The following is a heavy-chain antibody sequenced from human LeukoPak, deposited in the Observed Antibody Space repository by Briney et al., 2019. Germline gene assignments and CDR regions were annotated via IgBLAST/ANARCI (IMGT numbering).Heavy chain of an antibody. V-gene: IGHV4-39*01. Sequence: PSETLSLTCNVSGGSISNSGYYWGWIRQPPGTGLEWIGSIYYGGSTYYNPSLRSRVIISADTSRNQLSLKLSSVTATDTAVYYCARLAILTSYYDYFHHWGQGTLVTVSS. CDR3: ARLAILTSYYDYFHH. D-gene: IGHD3-9*01. CDR2: IYYGGST. CDR1: GGSISNSGYY. J-gene: IGHJ1*01.